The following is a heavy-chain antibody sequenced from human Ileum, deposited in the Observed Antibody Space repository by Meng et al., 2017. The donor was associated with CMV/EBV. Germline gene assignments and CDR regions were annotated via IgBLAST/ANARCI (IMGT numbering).Heavy chain of an antibody. V-gene: IGHV4-34*01. Sequence: VQLQRWGAELLKHSATLSLTYPVSADSCHGYHWTWFRQPPGKGPEWIGEINYRGSIHYNPSLESRVTISLDMSTNQLSLKLNSVTAADTAVYYCVRGNWVSDFWGQGTLVTVSS. J-gene: IGHJ4*02. CDR1: ADSCHGYH. CDR2: INYRGSI. D-gene: IGHD7-27*01. CDR3: VRGNWVSDF.